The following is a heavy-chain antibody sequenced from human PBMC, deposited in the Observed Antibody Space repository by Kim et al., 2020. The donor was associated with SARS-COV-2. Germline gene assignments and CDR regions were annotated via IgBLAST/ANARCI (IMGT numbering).Heavy chain of an antibody. D-gene: IGHD1-26*01. CDR2: ITDSGGRT. J-gene: IGHJ4*02. V-gene: IGHV3-23*01. CDR3: AKLGSYPFL. CDR1: GFTFSGYV. Sequence: GGSLRLSCAASGFTFSGYVMSWVRQAPGKGLEWVSSITDSGGRTYYADSVKGRFTISRDNSKNTLYLQMNSLRAEDTAVYYCAKLGSYPFLWGQGTLVTV.